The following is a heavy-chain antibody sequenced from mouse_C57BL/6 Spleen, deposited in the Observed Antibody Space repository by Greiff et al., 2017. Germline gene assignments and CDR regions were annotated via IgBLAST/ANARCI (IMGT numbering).Heavy chain of an antibody. D-gene: IGHD1-1*01. J-gene: IGHJ2*01. V-gene: IGHV1-50*01. CDR1: GYTFTSYW. Sequence: QVQLQQPGAELVKPGASVKLSCKASGYTFTSYWMQWVKQRPGQGLEWIGVIDPSDSYTNYNQTFKGKATLTVDTSSSTAYMQLSSLTSEDSAVYYCARDYYGSSYWGQGTTLTVSS. CDR3: ARDYYGSSY. CDR2: IDPSDSYT.